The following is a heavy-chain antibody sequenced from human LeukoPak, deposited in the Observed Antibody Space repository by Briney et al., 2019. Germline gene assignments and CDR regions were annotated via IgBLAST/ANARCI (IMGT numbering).Heavy chain of an antibody. D-gene: IGHD1-26*01. CDR3: TVWSGSSYLEYLQH. J-gene: IGHJ1*01. CDR1: GLIFSHYG. V-gene: IGHV3-33*01. Sequence: PGTSLRLSCAASGLIFSHYGMHWVRQSPGKGLDWVALIWYDRSKKYYADTVRGRFTISRDNAKDTLYMQMDSLRVEDTAVYYCTVWSGSSYLEYLQHWGQGTLVSVSA. CDR2: IWYDRSKK.